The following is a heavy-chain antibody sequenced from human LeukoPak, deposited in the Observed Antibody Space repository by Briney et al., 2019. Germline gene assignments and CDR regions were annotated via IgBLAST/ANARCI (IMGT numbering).Heavy chain of an antibody. J-gene: IGHJ4*02. Sequence: GASVKVSCKASGYTFTSYGLSWVRQAPRQGLECMGWISSYNGNTNYAQKLQGRVTMTADTSTSTAYMELRSLRSDDTAVYYCARGVATPEWVYYCGQGTLVTVSS. CDR3: ARGVATPEWVYY. V-gene: IGHV1-18*01. D-gene: IGHD5-12*01. CDR1: GYTFTSYG. CDR2: ISSYNGNT.